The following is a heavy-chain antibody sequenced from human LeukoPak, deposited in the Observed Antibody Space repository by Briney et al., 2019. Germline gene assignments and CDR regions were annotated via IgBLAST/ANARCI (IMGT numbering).Heavy chain of an antibody. CDR2: ISGSGGST. V-gene: IGHV3-23*01. D-gene: IGHD2-21*02. Sequence: GGSLRLSCAASGFTLSSSVMSWVRQAPGKGLEWVSDISGSGGSTYYADSVKGRFTISRDNSKNTLDLQMNSLSAEDTAVYYCAKGRYCGTDCYSLIDYWGQGTLVTVSS. CDR1: GFTLSSSV. CDR3: AKGRYCGTDCYSLIDY. J-gene: IGHJ4*02.